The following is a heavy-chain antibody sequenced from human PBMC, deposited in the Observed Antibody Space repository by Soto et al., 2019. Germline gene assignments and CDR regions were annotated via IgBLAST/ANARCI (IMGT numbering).Heavy chain of an antibody. CDR3: ARSMGPDAFDI. CDR1: GFTVSSNY. CDR2: IYSGGST. D-gene: IGHD2-21*01. Sequence: QAGGSLRLSCAASGFTVSSNYMSWVRQAPGKGLEWVSVIYSGGSTYYADSVKGRFTISRDNSKNTLYLQMNSLRAEDTAVYYCARSMGPDAFDIWGQGTMVTVSS. V-gene: IGHV3-53*01. J-gene: IGHJ3*02.